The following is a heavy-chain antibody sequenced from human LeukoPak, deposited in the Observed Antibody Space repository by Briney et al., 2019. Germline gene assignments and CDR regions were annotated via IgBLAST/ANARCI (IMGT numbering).Heavy chain of an antibody. D-gene: IGHD3-16*01. CDR1: GGSISSYY. J-gene: IGHJ4*02. CDR3: AREGGPGADY. V-gene: IGHV4-59*01. CDR2: IYYSGST. Sequence: SETLSLTCTVSGGSISSYYWSWIRQPPGKGLEWIGYIYYSGSTNYNPSLKSRVTISVDTSKNQFSLKLSSVTAADTAVYYCAREGGPGADYWGQGTLVTVSS.